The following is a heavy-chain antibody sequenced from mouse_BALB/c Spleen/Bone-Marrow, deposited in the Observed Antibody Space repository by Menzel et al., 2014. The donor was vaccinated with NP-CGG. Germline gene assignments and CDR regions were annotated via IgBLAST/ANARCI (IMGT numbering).Heavy chain of an antibody. J-gene: IGHJ4*01. Sequence: EVKLVESGPELVKPGASVKMSCKASGYTFTGYVMHWVKQKPGQGLEWIGYINPYNDGTKYNEKFKGKATLTSDKSSSTAYMELSSLTSEDSAVYYCARGGGLRRGDYYTMDYWGQGTSVTVSS. CDR2: INPYNDGT. V-gene: IGHV1-14*01. D-gene: IGHD2-4*01. CDR3: ARGGGLRRGDYYTMDY. CDR1: GYTFTGYV.